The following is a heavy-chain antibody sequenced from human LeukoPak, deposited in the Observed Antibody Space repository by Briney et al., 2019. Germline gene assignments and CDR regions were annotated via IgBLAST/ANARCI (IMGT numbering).Heavy chain of an antibody. V-gene: IGHV3-23*01. CDR2: ISGSGGST. D-gene: IGHD3-9*01. J-gene: IGHJ4*02. CDR3: AKDDYDILTGYYNPLDY. Sequence: PGGSLRLSCAASGFTFSSYAMSWVRQAPGKWLEWVSAISGSGGSTYYADSVKGRFTISRDNSKNTLYLQMNSLRAEDTAVYYCAKDDYDILTGYYNPLDYWGQGTLVTVSS. CDR1: GFTFSSYA.